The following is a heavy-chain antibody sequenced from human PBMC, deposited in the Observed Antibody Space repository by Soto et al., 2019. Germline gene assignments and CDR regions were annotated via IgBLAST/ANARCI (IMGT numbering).Heavy chain of an antibody. CDR3: ARQGPQQLLLNWFDP. D-gene: IGHD2-15*01. J-gene: IGHJ5*02. Sequence: SETLSLTCTVSGGSISSYYWSWIRQPPGKGLEWIGYIYYSGSTNYNPSLKSRVTISVDTSKNQLSLKLSSVTAADTAVYYCARQGPQQLLLNWFDPWGQGTLVTV. CDR2: IYYSGST. V-gene: IGHV4-59*08. CDR1: GGSISSYY.